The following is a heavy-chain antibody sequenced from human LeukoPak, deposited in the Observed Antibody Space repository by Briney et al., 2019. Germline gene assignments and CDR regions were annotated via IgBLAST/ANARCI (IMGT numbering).Heavy chain of an antibody. V-gene: IGHV4-59*10. CDR2: TYTSGST. CDR3: ARVSSSWYQDWYFDL. Sequence: SETLSLTCAVYGGSLSAYYWTWIRQPPGKGLEWIGRTYTSGSTNYNPSLKSRVTMSVDMSKNQFSLKLSSMIAADTAVYYCARVSSSWYQDWYFDLWGRGTLVTVPS. D-gene: IGHD6-13*01. J-gene: IGHJ2*01. CDR1: GGSLSAYY.